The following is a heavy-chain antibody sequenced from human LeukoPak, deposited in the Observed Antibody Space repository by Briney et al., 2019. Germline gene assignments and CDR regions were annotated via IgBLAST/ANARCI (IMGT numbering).Heavy chain of an antibody. CDR3: TTDQFLRSTTYYGMDV. V-gene: IGHV3-15*07. D-gene: IGHD5-12*01. CDR2: IRSKADGGTT. Sequence: GGSLRLSCAASGFTFSNAWMNWVRQAPGKGLEWVGQIRSKADGGTTDYAAPVKGRFTISRDDSKNTLYLQMNSLKTEDTALYYCTTDQFLRSTTYYGMDVWGQGTTVTVSS. CDR1: GFTFSNAW. J-gene: IGHJ6*02.